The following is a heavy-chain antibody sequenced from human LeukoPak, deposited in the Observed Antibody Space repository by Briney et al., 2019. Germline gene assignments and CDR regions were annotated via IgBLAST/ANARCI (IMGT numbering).Heavy chain of an antibody. CDR3: AAIVGATSFDY. V-gene: IGHV1-18*01. CDR1: GGTFTSYA. CDR2: ISAYNGNT. D-gene: IGHD1-26*01. Sequence: GSSVKVSCKASGGTFTSYAITWVRQAPGQGLEWMGWISAYNGNTNYAQKLQGRVTMTTDTSTSTAYMELRSLRSDDTAVYYCAAIVGATSFDYWGQGTLVTVSS. J-gene: IGHJ4*02.